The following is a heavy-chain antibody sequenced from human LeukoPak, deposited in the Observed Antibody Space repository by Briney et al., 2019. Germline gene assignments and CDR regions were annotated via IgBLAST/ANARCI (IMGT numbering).Heavy chain of an antibody. V-gene: IGHV1-2*02. Sequence: ASVKVSCKASGYTFTDYYMHWVRQAPGQGLEWMGWINPNNGGTNYAQKLQGRVTMTTDTSTSTAYMELRSLRSDDTAVYYCARAHAVAAYYFDYWGQGTLVTVSS. CDR2: INPNNGGT. D-gene: IGHD6-19*01. J-gene: IGHJ4*02. CDR1: GYTFTDYY. CDR3: ARAHAVAAYYFDY.